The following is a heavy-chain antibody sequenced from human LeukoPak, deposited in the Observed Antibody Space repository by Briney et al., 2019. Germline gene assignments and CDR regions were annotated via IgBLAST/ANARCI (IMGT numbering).Heavy chain of an antibody. CDR3: AKDEGKGYYYFDY. CDR2: ININTGGI. D-gene: IGHD3-22*01. Sequence: ASVTVSFKASGYTFTDYFIHWVRQAPGQGLEWMGWININTGGINNERKFQGRVTMTRDTTISTAYMELSRLTSDDTAVYYCAKDEGKGYYYFDYWGQGALVTVSS. J-gene: IGHJ4*02. CDR1: GYTFTDYF. V-gene: IGHV1-2*02.